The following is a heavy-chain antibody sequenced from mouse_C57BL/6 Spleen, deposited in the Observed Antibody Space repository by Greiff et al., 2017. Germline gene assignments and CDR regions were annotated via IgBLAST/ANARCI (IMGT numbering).Heavy chain of an antibody. CDR1: GYTFTSYW. D-gene: IGHD1-1*01. Sequence: QVQLQQPGAELVKPGASVTLSCKASGYTFTSYWLHWVKQRPGQGLEWIGMIHPNSGSTNYNEKFNSKATLTVDKSSSTAYMQLCSLTSEDSTVYYCARDLITTVVATDWGQGTTLTVSS. V-gene: IGHV1-64*01. CDR3: ARDLITTVVATD. CDR2: IHPNSGST. J-gene: IGHJ2*01.